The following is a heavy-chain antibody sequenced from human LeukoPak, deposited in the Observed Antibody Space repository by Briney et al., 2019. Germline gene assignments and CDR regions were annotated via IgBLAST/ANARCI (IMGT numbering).Heavy chain of an antibody. D-gene: IGHD6-19*01. V-gene: IGHV4-30-4*01. J-gene: IGHJ4*02. CDR2: IYYSGST. Sequence: SQTLSLTCTVSGGSISSGDYYWSWIRQPPGKGLEWIGYIYYSGSTYYNPSLKSRVTISVDTSKNQFSLKLSSVTAADTAVYYCARVQGGQWPFDYWGQGTLVTVFS. CDR3: ARVQGGQWPFDY. CDR1: GGSISSGDYY.